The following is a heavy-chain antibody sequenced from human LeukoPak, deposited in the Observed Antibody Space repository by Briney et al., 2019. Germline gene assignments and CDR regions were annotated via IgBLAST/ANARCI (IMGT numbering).Heavy chain of an antibody. V-gene: IGHV3-49*04. CDR1: GFTFSDYA. CDR2: IRNKANGGTT. CDR3: SRFYSSGWASGAFDI. D-gene: IGHD3-22*01. Sequence: GGSLRLSCTTSGFTFSDYAVSWVRQAPGEGLEWIGFIRNKANGGTTEYAASVKGRFTISRDDSKTIAHLQMSSLKTEDTAVYYCSRFYSSGWASGAFDIWGQGTMVTVSS. J-gene: IGHJ3*02.